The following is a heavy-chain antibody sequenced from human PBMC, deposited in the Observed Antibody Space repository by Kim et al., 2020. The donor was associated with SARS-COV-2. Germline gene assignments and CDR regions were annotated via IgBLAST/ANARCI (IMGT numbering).Heavy chain of an antibody. CDR2: IWYDGSNK. D-gene: IGHD5-12*01. J-gene: IGHJ6*02. CDR3: AREVGMATIPYYYYYYGMDV. CDR1: GFTFSSYG. V-gene: IGHV3-33*01. Sequence: GGSLRLSCAASGFTFSSYGMHWVRQAPGKGLEWVAVIWYDGSNKYYADSVKGRFTISRDNSKNTLYLQMNSLRAEDTAVYYCAREVGMATIPYYYYYYGMDVWGQGTTVTVSS.